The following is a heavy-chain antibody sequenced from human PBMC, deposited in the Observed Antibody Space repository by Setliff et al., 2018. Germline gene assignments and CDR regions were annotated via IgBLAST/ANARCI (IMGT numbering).Heavy chain of an antibody. CDR3: ARGRNVAVRLLVS. V-gene: IGHV4-34*01. CDR2: INHSGTT. J-gene: IGHJ4*02. CDR1: GGTFTYYY. Sequence: PSETLSLTCAASGGTFTYYYWTWIRQPPGKGLEWIGEINHSGTTNYNPSLKSRVTISIDTSKNQFSLNLRYVTAADTAVYYCARGRNVAVRLLVSWGQGNLVTVSS. D-gene: IGHD6-6*01.